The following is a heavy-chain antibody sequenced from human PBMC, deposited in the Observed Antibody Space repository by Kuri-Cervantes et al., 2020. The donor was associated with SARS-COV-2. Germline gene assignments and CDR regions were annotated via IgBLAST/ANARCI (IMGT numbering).Heavy chain of an antibody. CDR2: INHSGST. Sequence: SETLSLTCAVYGGSFSGYYWSWIRQPPGKGLEWIGEINHSGSTNYNPSLKSRVTISVDTSKNQFSLKLSSVTAADTAVYYCARALWSGYCTFDIWGRGTMVTVSS. CDR3: ARALWSGYCTFDI. CDR1: GGSFSGYY. D-gene: IGHD3-3*01. J-gene: IGHJ3*02. V-gene: IGHV4-34*01.